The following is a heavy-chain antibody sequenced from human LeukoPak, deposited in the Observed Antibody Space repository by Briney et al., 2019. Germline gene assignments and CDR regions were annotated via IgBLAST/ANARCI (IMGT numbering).Heavy chain of an antibody. V-gene: IGHV3-74*01. CDR2: INTDGSRT. J-gene: IGHJ4*02. Sequence: PGGSLRLSCVASGFSFSDYWMYWVRQIPGKGLVWISDINTDGSRTRYANSVRGRFTISRDNAKNTVFLQMNSLRADDTGIFYCLRGELTPGVGYWGQGTLVTVSS. CDR3: LRGELTPGVGY. D-gene: IGHD1-1*01. CDR1: GFSFSDYW.